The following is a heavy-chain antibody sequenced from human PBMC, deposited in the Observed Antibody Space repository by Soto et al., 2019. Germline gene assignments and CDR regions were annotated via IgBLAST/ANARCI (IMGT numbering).Heavy chain of an antibody. Sequence: QVQLQESGPGLVKPSQTLSLTCSVSGGSISSVGHYWTWIRQQPGKGLEWIGYIYYSGSTDYNPSLKLRVTISVDRSKNQFSLNLSSVTAADTAIYYCARESGGYDSSTRYGLDVWGQGTTVTVSS. CDR3: ARESGGYDSSTRYGLDV. V-gene: IGHV4-31*03. D-gene: IGHD6-25*01. CDR2: IYYSGST. J-gene: IGHJ6*02. CDR1: GGSISSVGHY.